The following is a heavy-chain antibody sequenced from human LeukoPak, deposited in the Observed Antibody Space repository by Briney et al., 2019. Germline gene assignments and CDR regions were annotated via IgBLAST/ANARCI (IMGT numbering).Heavy chain of an antibody. J-gene: IGHJ3*02. CDR1: GGSINSYY. Sequence: PSETLSLTCTVSGGSINSYYWSWIRQPAGKGLEWIGRIYGSGSLHYNPSLKSRVTISLVTSRNQFSLKLNSVTAADTAVYYCAKSNGYGLVDIWGQGTMVTVSS. CDR3: AKSNGYGLVDI. CDR2: IYGSGSL. D-gene: IGHD3-10*01. V-gene: IGHV4-4*07.